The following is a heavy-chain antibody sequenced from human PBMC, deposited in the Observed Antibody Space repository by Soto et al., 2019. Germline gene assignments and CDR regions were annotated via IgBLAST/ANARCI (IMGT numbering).Heavy chain of an antibody. CDR1: TFTFTNYA. Sequence: GGSLKISIAASTFTFTNYAMSCVRKAPGKGLEWVSAISGSGGSTYYADSVKGRFTISRDNSKSTLYLQMNSLRAEDTAVYYCAKDILYCGSTSCYFRIPGMDVWVQGSTVTVSS. CDR2: ISGSGGST. V-gene: IGHV3-23*01. J-gene: IGHJ6*01. D-gene: IGHD2-2*01. CDR3: AKDILYCGSTSCYFRIPGMDV.